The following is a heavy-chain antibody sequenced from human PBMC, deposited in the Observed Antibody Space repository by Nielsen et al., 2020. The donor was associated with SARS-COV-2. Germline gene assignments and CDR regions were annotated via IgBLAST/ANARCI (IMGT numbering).Heavy chain of an antibody. CDR1: GFTFSSYG. J-gene: IGHJ6*03. CDR3: ARDPRNYYYMDV. CDR2: IWYDRSNK. V-gene: IGHV3-33*01. Sequence: GSLRLSCAASGFTFSSYGMHWVRQAPGKGLEWVAVIWYDRSNKYYADSVKGRFTISRDNSKNTLYLQMNSLRAEDTAVYYCARDPRNYYYMDVWGKVTTVTVSS.